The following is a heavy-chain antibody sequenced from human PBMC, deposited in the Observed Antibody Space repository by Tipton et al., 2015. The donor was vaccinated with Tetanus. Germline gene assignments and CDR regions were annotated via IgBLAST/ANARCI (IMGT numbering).Heavy chain of an antibody. Sequence: TLSLTCTVSGASISSGGYFWSWIRQHPGKGLEWIGYINYSGSTYFNPSLKSRVTTSADMSENQFSLRLTSVTAADTAVYYCARDVGGHYYFDFWGQGSLVTVPS. CDR3: ARDVGGHYYFDF. CDR2: INYSGST. CDR1: GASISSGGYF. D-gene: IGHD1-26*01. J-gene: IGHJ4*02. V-gene: IGHV4-31*03.